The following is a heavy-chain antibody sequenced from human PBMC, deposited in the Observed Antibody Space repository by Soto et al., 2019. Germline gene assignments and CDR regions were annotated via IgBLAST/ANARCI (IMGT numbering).Heavy chain of an antibody. CDR3: AREKGYISGPKNFDY. D-gene: IGHD5-12*01. Sequence: SETLSLTCTVSGASISSGDYFWSWIRQSPGKGLEWIGYIYDSRSSYYNPSLKSRVTLSVDTSKNQFSLKLRSVTAADTAVYYCAREKGYISGPKNFDYWGQGTLVTVSS. V-gene: IGHV4-30-4*01. J-gene: IGHJ4*02. CDR2: IYDSRSS. CDR1: GASISSGDYF.